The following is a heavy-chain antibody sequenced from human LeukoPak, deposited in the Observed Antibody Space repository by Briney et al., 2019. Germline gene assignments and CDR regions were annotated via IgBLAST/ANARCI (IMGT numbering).Heavy chain of an antibody. CDR1: GYSFTSYW. CDR3: ARRTYYGSGTIKWFDP. D-gene: IGHD3-10*01. CDR2: IYPDDSDT. J-gene: IGHJ5*02. V-gene: IGHV5-51*01. Sequence: GESLKISCKGSGYSFTSYWIAWVRQMPGKGLEWMGIIYPDDSDTRYSPSFQGQVTISADKSINTAYLQWSSLKASDTAMYHCARRTYYGSGTIKWFDPWGQGTLVTVSS.